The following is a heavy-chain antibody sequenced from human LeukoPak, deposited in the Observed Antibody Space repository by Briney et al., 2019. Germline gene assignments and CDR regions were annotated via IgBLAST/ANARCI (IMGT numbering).Heavy chain of an antibody. J-gene: IGHJ4*02. Sequence: SETLSLTCTVSGDSLTNYYWSWIRQPAGKGLEWIGRIHITGSTNYNTSLESRVTMSLDTSKNQFSLKLSSVTAADTAVYYCARDRYYDGSGGYYELGYWGQGTLVTVSS. CDR1: GDSLTNYY. D-gene: IGHD3-22*01. CDR2: IHITGST. V-gene: IGHV4-4*07. CDR3: ARDRYYDGSGGYYELGY.